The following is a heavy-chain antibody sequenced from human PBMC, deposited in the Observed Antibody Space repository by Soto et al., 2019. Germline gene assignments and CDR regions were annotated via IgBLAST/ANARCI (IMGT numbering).Heavy chain of an antibody. Sequence: GGSLRLSCAASGFTFSNYDMNWVRQAPGKGLEWVSSISRSDTYMYYADSVKGRFTISRDNAKNSLYLQMNSLTAGDTALYYCAKATATGGGAFDICGQGTMVTVSS. D-gene: IGHD2-8*02. J-gene: IGHJ3*02. CDR2: ISRSDTYM. V-gene: IGHV3-21*04. CDR3: AKATATGGGAFDI. CDR1: GFTFSNYD.